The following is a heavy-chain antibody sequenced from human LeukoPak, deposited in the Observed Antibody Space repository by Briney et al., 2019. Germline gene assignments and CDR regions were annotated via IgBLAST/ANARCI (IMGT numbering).Heavy chain of an antibody. D-gene: IGHD6-13*01. V-gene: IGHV3-15*04. CDR2: IASKTDGGTT. J-gene: IGHJ5*02. Sequence: GGSLRLSCAASGVTVTNACMNWVRQAPGKGLEWVGRIASKTDGGTTDYAAPVKGRFTISRDNAKNTLYLQMNSLRAEDTAVYYCARVKQLKRGTNWFDPWGQGTLVTVSS. CDR1: GVTVTNAC. CDR3: ARVKQLKRGTNWFDP.